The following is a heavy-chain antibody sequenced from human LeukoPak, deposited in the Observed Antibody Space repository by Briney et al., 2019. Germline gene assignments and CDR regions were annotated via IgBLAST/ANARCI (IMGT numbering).Heavy chain of an antibody. CDR3: ARDRNFGGDYNTIDY. Sequence: SQTLSLTCAISGDSVASNSAAWSWIMQSPSRVLEWLGRTYFRSKWYNAVSVKSRITINPDTSKNQVSLQLNSVTPEDTAVYYCARDRNFGGDYNTIDYWGQGTLVTVSS. CDR2: TYFRSKWY. D-gene: IGHD2/OR15-2a*01. J-gene: IGHJ4*02. CDR1: GDSVASNSAA. V-gene: IGHV6-1*01.